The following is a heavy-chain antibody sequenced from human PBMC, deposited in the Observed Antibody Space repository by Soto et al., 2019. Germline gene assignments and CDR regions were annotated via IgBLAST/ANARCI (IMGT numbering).Heavy chain of an antibody. CDR1: GGSFSGYQ. CDR3: ARSLILWFGELSRRGGYYYYMDV. Sequence: QVQLQQWGAGLLKPSETLSLTCAVYGGSFSGYQWSWIRQTPGKGLEWIGGINDSGDINYNPSLKSRVTILVDSPKKQFSLRLSSVTAADPAVYYCARSLILWFGELSRRGGYYYYMDVWGKGTTVTVPS. V-gene: IGHV4-34*01. D-gene: IGHD3-10*01. J-gene: IGHJ6*03. CDR2: INDSGDI.